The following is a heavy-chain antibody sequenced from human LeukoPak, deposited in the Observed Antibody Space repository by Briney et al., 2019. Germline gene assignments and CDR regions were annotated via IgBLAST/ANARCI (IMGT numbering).Heavy chain of an antibody. CDR3: ARALGDYPNNWFDP. V-gene: IGHV1-8*01. J-gene: IGHJ5*02. CDR2: MNPNSGNT. Sequence: ASVKVSCKASGYTFTSYDINWVRQATGQGLEWMGWMNPNSGNTGYAQKFQGRVTMTRNTSISTAYMELSSLRSEDTAVYYCARALGDYPNNWFDPWGQETLVTVSS. D-gene: IGHD4-17*01. CDR1: GYTFTSYD.